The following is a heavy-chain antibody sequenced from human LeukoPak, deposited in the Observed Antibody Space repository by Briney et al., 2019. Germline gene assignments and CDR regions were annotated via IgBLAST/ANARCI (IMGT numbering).Heavy chain of an antibody. Sequence: ASVKVSCKASGHTFTGYYMHWVRQAPGQGLEWMGWINPNSGGTNSAQKFQGRVTITRDTSISTAYMELSRLRSDDTAVYYCARVGSDSSGWRRFDYWGQGAWVTVSS. V-gene: IGHV1-2*02. CDR1: GHTFTGYY. D-gene: IGHD6-19*01. CDR2: INPNSGGT. CDR3: ARVGSDSSGWRRFDY. J-gene: IGHJ4*02.